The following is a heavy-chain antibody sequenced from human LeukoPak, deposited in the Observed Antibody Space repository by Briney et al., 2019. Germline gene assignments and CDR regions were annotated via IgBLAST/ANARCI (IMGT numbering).Heavy chain of an antibody. V-gene: IGHV4-39*07. CDR1: GGSISSSSYY. J-gene: IGHJ3*02. Sequence: PSETLSLTCTVSGGSISSSSYYWGWIRQPPGKGLEWIGSIYYSGSTYYNPSLKSRVTISVDTSKNQFSLKLSSVTAADTAVYYCAREGYYDSSGYYFYAFDIWGQGTMVTVSS. CDR3: AREGYYDSSGYYFYAFDI. D-gene: IGHD3-22*01. CDR2: IYYSGST.